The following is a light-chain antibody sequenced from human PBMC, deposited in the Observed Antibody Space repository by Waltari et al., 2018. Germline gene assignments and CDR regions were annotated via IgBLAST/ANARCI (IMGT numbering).Light chain of an antibody. CDR1: HSLLYYSNNKNY. V-gene: IGKV4-1*01. CDR3: HQYFAPPYT. J-gene: IGKJ2*01. Sequence: DIVMTQSPDSLTVSLGERATINCKSIHSLLYYSNNKNYISWYQQKPGQAPKLLIYWASTRDSGVPDRFSGSGSETDFTLTISSLQAEDVAVYHCHQYFAPPYTFGRGTKLEIK. CDR2: WAS.